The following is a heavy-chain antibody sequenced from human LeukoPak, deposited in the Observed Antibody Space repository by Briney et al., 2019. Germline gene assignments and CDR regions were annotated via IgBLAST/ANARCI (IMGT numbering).Heavy chain of an antibody. V-gene: IGHV4-39*07. Sequence: PSETLSLTCTVSGGSISSSSYYWGWIRQPPGKGLEWIGSIYYSGSTYYNPSLKSRVTISVDTPKNQFSLKLSSVTAADTAVYYCARDPGCSGGSCYSGYFDYWGQGTLVTVSS. CDR2: IYYSGST. D-gene: IGHD2-15*01. J-gene: IGHJ4*02. CDR1: GGSISSSSYY. CDR3: ARDPGCSGGSCYSGYFDY.